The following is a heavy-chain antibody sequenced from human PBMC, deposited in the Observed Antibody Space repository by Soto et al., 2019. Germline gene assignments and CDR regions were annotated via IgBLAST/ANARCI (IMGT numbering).Heavy chain of an antibody. D-gene: IGHD3-3*01. CDR2: IIPIFGTA. Sequence: SVKVSCKASGGTFSSYAISWVRQAPGQGLEWMGGIIPIFGTANYAQRFQGRVTITADESTSTAYMELSSLRSEDTAVYYCARGKYYDFWSGYYTGMTWFDPWGQGTLVTVSS. J-gene: IGHJ5*02. CDR1: GGTFSSYA. CDR3: ARGKYYDFWSGYYTGMTWFDP. V-gene: IGHV1-69*13.